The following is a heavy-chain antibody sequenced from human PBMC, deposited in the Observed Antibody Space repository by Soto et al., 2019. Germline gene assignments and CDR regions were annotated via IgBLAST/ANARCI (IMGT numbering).Heavy chain of an antibody. CDR1: GGSISSGGYY. Sequence: QVQLQESGPGLVKPSQTLSLTCTVSGGSISSGGYYWSWIRQHPGKGLEWIGYIYYSGSTYYNPSLKRRLTISADTSKNQVSLKLSSVTAADTAVYFCARDQDYDISTGYGGMDVWGQGTTVTVSS. CDR2: IYYSGST. D-gene: IGHD3-9*01. V-gene: IGHV4-31*03. J-gene: IGHJ6*02. CDR3: ARDQDYDISTGYGGMDV.